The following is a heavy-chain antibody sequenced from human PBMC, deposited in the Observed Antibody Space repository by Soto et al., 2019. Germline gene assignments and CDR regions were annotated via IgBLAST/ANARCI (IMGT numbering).Heavy chain of an antibody. D-gene: IGHD1-26*01. J-gene: IGHJ4*02. Sequence: GGSLRLSCAASGFTFSSYAMSWVRQAPGKGLEWVSAISGSGGSTYYADSVKGRFTISRDNSKNTLYLQMNSLRAEDTAVYYCAKEGDIVGATLLSPQDFDYWGQGTLVTVSS. CDR3: AKEGDIVGATLLSPQDFDY. V-gene: IGHV3-23*01. CDR2: ISGSGGST. CDR1: GFTFSSYA.